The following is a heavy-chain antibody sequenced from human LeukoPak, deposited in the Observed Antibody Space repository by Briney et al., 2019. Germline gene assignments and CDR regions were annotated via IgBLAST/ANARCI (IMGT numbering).Heavy chain of an antibody. J-gene: IGHJ4*02. CDR2: ITLSSSTI. CDR1: RFTFSSYS. Sequence: GGSLRLSCAASRFTFSSYSMNWVRQAPGKGLEWVSYITLSSSTIYYADSVKGRFTISRDNAKKSLYLQMNSLRAEDTAVYYCARETPYSSSWTDLDYWGQGTLVTVSS. V-gene: IGHV3-48*01. D-gene: IGHD6-13*01. CDR3: ARETPYSSSWTDLDY.